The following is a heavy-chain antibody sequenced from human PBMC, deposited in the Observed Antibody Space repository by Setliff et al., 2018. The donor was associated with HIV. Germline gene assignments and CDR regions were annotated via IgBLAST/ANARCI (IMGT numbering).Heavy chain of an antibody. D-gene: IGHD1-26*01. J-gene: IGHJ3*02. CDR2: IYYSGST. Sequence: SETLSLTCTVSGGSISSSSYYWGWIRQPPGKGLEWIGSIYYSGSTYYNPSLKSRVTISVDTSKNQFSLKLGSVTAADTAVYYCARVEGATPDAFDIWGQGTMVTVSS. CDR1: GGSISSSSYY. CDR3: ARVEGATPDAFDI. V-gene: IGHV4-39*07.